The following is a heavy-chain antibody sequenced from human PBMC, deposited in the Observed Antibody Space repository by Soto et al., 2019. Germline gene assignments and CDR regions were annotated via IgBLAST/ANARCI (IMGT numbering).Heavy chain of an antibody. D-gene: IGHD3-22*01. Sequence: GGSLRLSCAASGFTFSSYGMHWVRQAPGKGLEWVAVISYDGSNKYYADSVKGRFTISRDNSKNTLYLQMNSLRAEDTAVYYCAKGYYYDSSGETDYWGQGTLVTVSS. CDR2: ISYDGSNK. J-gene: IGHJ4*02. CDR3: AKGYYYDSSGETDY. CDR1: GFTFSSYG. V-gene: IGHV3-30*18.